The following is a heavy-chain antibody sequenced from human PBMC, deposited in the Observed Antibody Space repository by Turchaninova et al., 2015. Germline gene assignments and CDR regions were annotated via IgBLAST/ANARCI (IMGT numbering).Heavy chain of an antibody. V-gene: IGHV1-18*04. J-gene: IGHJ4*02. CDR1: GYTFTRYG. CDR2: ISGYNGNT. Sequence: QVQLLQSGGEVKKPGASVKVSCKASGYTFTRYGISWVRQAPGQGLEWTGWISGYNGNTNYAQKVQDRVTMTTDTSTSTAYMELQSLRSDDTAVYYCARNGVAVAGNPYDYWGQGTLVTVSS. CDR3: ARNGVAVAGNPYDY. D-gene: IGHD6-19*01.